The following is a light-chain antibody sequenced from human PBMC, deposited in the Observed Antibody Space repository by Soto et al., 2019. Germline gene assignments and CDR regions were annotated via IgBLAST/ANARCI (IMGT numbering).Light chain of an antibody. J-gene: IGLJ2*01. CDR2: VNS. Sequence: QSVLTQPPSVSRAPGQRVTISCTGSSSNIGAGYDVHWYQQLPGTAPKLLIYVNSNRPSGVPDRFSGSKSGTSASLAITGLRAEDEADYYCQSYDSSLSAVVFGGGTQLTVL. CDR3: QSYDSSLSAVV. CDR1: SSNIGAGYD. V-gene: IGLV1-40*01.